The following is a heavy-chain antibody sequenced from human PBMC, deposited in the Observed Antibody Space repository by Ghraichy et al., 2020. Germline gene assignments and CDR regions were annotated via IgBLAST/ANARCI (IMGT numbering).Heavy chain of an antibody. V-gene: IGHV1-69*13. CDR1: GGTFSSYA. CDR3: ARDVYDSSGYDYAPSAYYYYGMDV. J-gene: IGHJ6*02. Sequence: SVKVSCKASGGTFSSYAISWVRQAPGQGLEWMGGIIPIFGTANYAQKFQGRVTITADESTSTAYMELSSLRSEDTAVYYCARDVYDSSGYDYAPSAYYYYGMDVWGQGTTVTVSS. D-gene: IGHD3-22*01. CDR2: IIPIFGTA.